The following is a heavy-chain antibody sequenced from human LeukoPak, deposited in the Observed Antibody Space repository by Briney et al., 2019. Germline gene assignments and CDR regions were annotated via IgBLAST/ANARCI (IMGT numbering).Heavy chain of an antibody. CDR3: ARDFREYSSSGDAFDI. Sequence: KPSETLSLTCTVSGGSISSCYWSWIRQPAGKGLEWIGRIYTSGSTNYNPSLKSRVTMSVDTSKNQFSLKLSSVTAADTAVYYCARDFREYSSSGDAFDIWGQGTMVTVSS. J-gene: IGHJ3*02. CDR2: IYTSGST. CDR1: GGSISSCY. V-gene: IGHV4-4*07. D-gene: IGHD6-6*01.